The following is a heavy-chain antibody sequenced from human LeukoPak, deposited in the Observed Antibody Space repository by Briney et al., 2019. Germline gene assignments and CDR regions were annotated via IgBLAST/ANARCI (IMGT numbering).Heavy chain of an antibody. CDR2: IIPILGIA. D-gene: IGHD3-22*01. V-gene: IGHV1-69*04. CDR1: GGTFSSYA. CDR3: ARELDPYSSGYYAYGY. Sequence: ASVKVSCKASGGTFSSYAISWVRQAPGQGLEWMGRIIPILGIANYAQKFQGRVTITADKSTSTAYMELSSLRSGDTAVYYCARELDPYSSGYYAYGYWGQGTLVTVSS. J-gene: IGHJ4*02.